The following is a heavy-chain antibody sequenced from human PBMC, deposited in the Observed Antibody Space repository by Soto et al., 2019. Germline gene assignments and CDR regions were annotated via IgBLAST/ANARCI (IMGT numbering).Heavy chain of an antibody. CDR2: IWYDGTQK. CDR1: GFTFNTYS. CDR3: ARAGGTTVTGLWHFDS. J-gene: IGHJ4*02. D-gene: IGHD4-17*01. V-gene: IGHV3-33*01. Sequence: QVQLEESGGGVVQPGRSLRLSCEASGFTFNTYSMHWVRQPPGKGLEWLAVIWYDGTQKYYADSVKGCFIISRDNSKNTLYLEMNSLRAEETAVYYCARAGGTTVTGLWHFDSWGQGTLVTVSS.